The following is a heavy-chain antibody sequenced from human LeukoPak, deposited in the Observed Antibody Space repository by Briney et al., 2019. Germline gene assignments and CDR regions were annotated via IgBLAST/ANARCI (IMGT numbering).Heavy chain of an antibody. Sequence: GGSLRLSCAASGFTFSSYAMHWVRQAPGKGLEYVSAISSNGGSTYYANSVKGRFTISRDNSKNTLYLQMGSLRAEDMAVYYCARGGSDDSSGWYALFDYWGQGTLVTVSS. D-gene: IGHD6-19*01. CDR3: ARGGSDDSSGWYALFDY. J-gene: IGHJ4*02. CDR1: GFTFSSYA. V-gene: IGHV3-64*01. CDR2: ISSNGGST.